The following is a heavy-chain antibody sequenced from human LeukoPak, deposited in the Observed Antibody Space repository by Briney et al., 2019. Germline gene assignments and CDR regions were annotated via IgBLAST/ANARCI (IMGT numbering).Heavy chain of an antibody. D-gene: IGHD3-10*01. J-gene: IGHJ6*03. CDR3: ARGYYYGSGSYYNVLRLTHYYMDV. Sequence: HPGGSLRLSCAASGFTFSSYWMSWVRQAPGKGLEWVANIKQDGSEKYYVDSVKGRFTISRDNAKNSLYLQMNSLRAEDTAVYYCARGYYYGSGSYYNVLRLTHYYMDVWGKGTTVTTSS. CDR1: GFTFSSYW. CDR2: IKQDGSEK. V-gene: IGHV3-7*01.